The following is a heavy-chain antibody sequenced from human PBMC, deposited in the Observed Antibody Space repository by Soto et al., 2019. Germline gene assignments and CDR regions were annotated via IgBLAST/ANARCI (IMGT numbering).Heavy chain of an antibody. CDR1: GFSFSDYY. CDR3: ARARLVVEGRFDY. J-gene: IGHJ4*02. D-gene: IGHD3-22*01. V-gene: IGHV3-11*06. CDR2: ISSTATYT. Sequence: QVQLVESGGGLVKPGGSLRLSCAASGFSFSDYYMNWIRQAPGKGLEWLSYISSTATYTNYADSVRGRFTISRDSAQNPLYLDMNGLRAEDTAVYYCARARLVVEGRFDYWGQGTLVTVSS.